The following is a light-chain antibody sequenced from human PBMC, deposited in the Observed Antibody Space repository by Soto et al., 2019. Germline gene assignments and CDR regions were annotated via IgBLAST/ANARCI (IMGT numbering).Light chain of an antibody. CDR1: QDISNY. V-gene: IGKV1-33*01. J-gene: IGKJ1*01. Sequence: DIQMTQSPSSLSASVRDRFTITCQATQDISNYLNWHQKKQGKAPKFVIYDAPYLETGVPSRSSGSGYGTESPFTISSMQTEDSETYYCQQTYSVPWTFGHGTKVDI. CDR3: QQTYSVPWT. CDR2: DAP.